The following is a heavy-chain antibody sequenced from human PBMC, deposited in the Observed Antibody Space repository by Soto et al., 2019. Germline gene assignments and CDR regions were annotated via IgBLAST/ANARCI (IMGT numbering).Heavy chain of an antibody. Sequence: QVHLQESGPGLVKPSETLSLTCTVSGGSIGDFYWSWIRQPPGKGLEWIAYISYSGSTNYNPSLKSRVTVSVDTSKNQISLKVRSVAAADTAVYYCARTIQKRGYGFDYWGQGTLATVSS. CDR2: ISYSGST. CDR1: GGSIGDFY. J-gene: IGHJ4*02. V-gene: IGHV4-59*01. CDR3: ARTIQKRGYGFDY. D-gene: IGHD3-16*01.